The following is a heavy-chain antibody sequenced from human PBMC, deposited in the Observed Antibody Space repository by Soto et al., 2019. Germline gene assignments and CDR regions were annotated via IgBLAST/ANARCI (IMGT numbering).Heavy chain of an antibody. V-gene: IGHV2-26*01. D-gene: IGHD3-3*01. J-gene: IGHJ4*02. Sequence: SGPTLVNPTGPLTLTCTVSGFSLSNARMGVSWIRQPPGKALEWLAHIFSNDEKSYSTSLKSRLTISKDTSKSQVVLTMTNMDPVDTATYYCAWIPRLRYYDFWSGYFDYWGQGTLVTVSS. CDR3: AWIPRLRYYDFWSGYFDY. CDR2: IFSNDEK. CDR1: GFSLSNARMG.